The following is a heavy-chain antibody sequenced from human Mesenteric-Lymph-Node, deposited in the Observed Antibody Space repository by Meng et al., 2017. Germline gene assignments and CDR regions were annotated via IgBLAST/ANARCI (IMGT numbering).Heavy chain of an antibody. V-gene: IGHV3-7*01. Sequence: GESLKISCAGSGFTFSSSWMNWIRQAPGKGLEWVANINPDGNRKSYVDSVKGRFTISRDNAKNSLYLQMNSLRAEDTAVYYCATLRAANYYYGMDVWGQGTTVTVSS. CDR3: ATLRAANYYYGMDV. J-gene: IGHJ6*02. CDR2: INPDGNRK. CDR1: GFTFSSSW. D-gene: IGHD6-13*01.